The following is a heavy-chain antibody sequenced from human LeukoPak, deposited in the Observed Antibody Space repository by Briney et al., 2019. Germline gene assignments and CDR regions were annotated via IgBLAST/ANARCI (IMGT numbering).Heavy chain of an antibody. CDR3: ARHGKVFDY. V-gene: IGHV4-61*01. J-gene: IGHJ4*02. CDR1: GDSVSRTSYYY. Sequence: SETLSLTCLVSGDSVSRTSYYYWSWIRQPPGKGLEWIGNIYSSGSANYNPSLKSRVTMSVDTSNNQFSLKLSPVTAADSAVYYCARHGKVFDYWGQGTLVTVSS. D-gene: IGHD4-23*01. CDR2: IYSSGSA.